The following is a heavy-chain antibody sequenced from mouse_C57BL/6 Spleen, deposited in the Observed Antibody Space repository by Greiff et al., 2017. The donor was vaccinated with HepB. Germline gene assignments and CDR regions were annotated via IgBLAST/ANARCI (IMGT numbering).Heavy chain of an antibody. Sequence: VQLQQSGPELVKPGASVKISCKASGYTFTDYYMNWVKQSHGKSLEWIGDINPNNGGTSYNQKFKGKATLTVDKSSSTAYMELRSLTSEDSAVYYCARMGGVKNYDSYYFDYWGQGTTLTVSS. CDR1: GYTFTDYY. J-gene: IGHJ2*01. V-gene: IGHV1-26*01. D-gene: IGHD2-4*01. CDR2: INPNNGGT. CDR3: ARMGGVKNYDSYYFDY.